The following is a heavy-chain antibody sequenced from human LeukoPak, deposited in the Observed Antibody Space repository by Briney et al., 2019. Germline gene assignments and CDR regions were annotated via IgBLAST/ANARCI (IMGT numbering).Heavy chain of an antibody. CDR1: GGSISSYH. D-gene: IGHD3-22*01. V-gene: IGHV4-4*07. CDR2: IYTSGST. J-gene: IGHJ4*02. Sequence: SETLSLTCTVSGGSISSYHWSWIRQPAGKGLEWIGRIYTSGSTNYNPSLKSRVTMSVDTSKNQFSLKLSSVTAADTAVYYCARDRYYYDSSGYYSLDYWGQGTLVTVSS. CDR3: ARDRYYYDSSGYYSLDY.